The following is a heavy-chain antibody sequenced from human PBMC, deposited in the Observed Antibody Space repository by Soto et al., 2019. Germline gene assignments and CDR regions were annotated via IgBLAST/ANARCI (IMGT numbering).Heavy chain of an antibody. V-gene: IGHV6-1*01. J-gene: IGHJ4*02. CDR1: GDSVSGNSAS. CDR3: ARGPPAAGTDFDS. Sequence: SQTLSLTCAISGDSVSGNSASWNWIRQSPSRGLEWLGRTYYRSKWYNDYAVSVKSRITINSDTSKNQFSMQLNSVTPEDTAVYYCARGPPAAGTDFDSWGQGTLVTVSS. D-gene: IGHD6-13*01. CDR2: TYYRSKWYN.